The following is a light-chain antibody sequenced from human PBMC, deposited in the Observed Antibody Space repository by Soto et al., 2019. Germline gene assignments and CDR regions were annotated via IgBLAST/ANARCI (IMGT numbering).Light chain of an antibody. CDR1: QRIRSW. Sequence: DIQMTQSPSTLSASVGDRVTSTCRASQRIRSWWAWYQQKRGKAPKLLIYDASSLESGVPSRFSGSGSATDFTLTISSLPPDDFATYYCQQYNNYWTFGQGTRVEIK. CDR2: DAS. J-gene: IGKJ1*01. CDR3: QQYNNYWT. V-gene: IGKV1-5*01.